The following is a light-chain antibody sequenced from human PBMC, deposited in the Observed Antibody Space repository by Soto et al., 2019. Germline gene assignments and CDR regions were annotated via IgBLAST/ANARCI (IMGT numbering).Light chain of an antibody. Sequence: DIQMTQSPSTLSASVGDRVTITCRASQSISSWLAWYQQKPGKAPKLLIYDASSLESGVPSRFSGSGSGTKFTLTISCLQPDDFATYYCQQYNSYSWTFGQGTKV. V-gene: IGKV1-5*01. CDR1: QSISSW. CDR2: DAS. CDR3: QQYNSYSWT. J-gene: IGKJ1*01.